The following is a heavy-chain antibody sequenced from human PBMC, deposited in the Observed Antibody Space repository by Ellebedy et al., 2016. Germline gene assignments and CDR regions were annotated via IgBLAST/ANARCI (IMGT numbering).Heavy chain of an antibody. CDR2: FYYSGST. D-gene: IGHD6-19*01. CDR3: ARNATGWYFDY. Sequence: SETLSLTCTVSGGPMTGIHYYRGAIRQPPGKGPEWIGSFYYSGSTVYNPSLKSQITMSVDTSKNQFSVHLRSVTAADTAVHYSARNATGWYFDYWGQGALVTVSS. V-gene: IGHV4-39*01. CDR1: GGPMTGIHYY. J-gene: IGHJ4*01.